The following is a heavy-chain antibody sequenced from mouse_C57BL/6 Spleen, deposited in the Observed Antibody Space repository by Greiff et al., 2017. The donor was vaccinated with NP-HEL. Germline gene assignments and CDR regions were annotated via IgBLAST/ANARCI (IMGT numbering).Heavy chain of an antibody. J-gene: IGHJ1*03. CDR2: IWRGGST. Sequence: QVQLKESGPGLVQPSQSLSIPCTVSGFSLTSYGVHWVRQSPGKGLEWLGVIWRGGSTDYNGAFMSRLSITKDNSKSQVFFEMNSLQADDTAIYYCTSITTVVPYWYFDVWGKGATDTVAS. V-gene: IGHV2-5*01. D-gene: IGHD1-1*01. CDR1: GFSLTSYG. CDR3: TSITTVVPYWYFDV.